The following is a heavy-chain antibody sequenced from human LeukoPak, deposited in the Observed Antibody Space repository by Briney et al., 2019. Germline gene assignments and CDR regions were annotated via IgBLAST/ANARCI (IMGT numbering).Heavy chain of an antibody. V-gene: IGHV4-59*01. CDR3: ARENYYYGMDV. Sequence: SVTLSLTCTVSGGSISSYYWSWIRQPPGKGLEWIGYIYYSGSTNYNPSLKSRVTISVDTSKNQFSLKLSSVTAADTAVYYCARENYYYGMDVWGQGTTVTVSS. J-gene: IGHJ6*02. CDR2: IYYSGST. CDR1: GGSISSYY.